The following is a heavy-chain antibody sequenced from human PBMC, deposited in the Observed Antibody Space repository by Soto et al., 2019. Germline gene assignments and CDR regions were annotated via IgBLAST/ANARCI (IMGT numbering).Heavy chain of an antibody. D-gene: IGHD6-13*01. Sequence: ASVKVSCKASENTFSTYSLHWVRQAPGQGLEWMGVINPTTTTTTDAQKFQGRVTMTRDTSTSTVFLELSSLRSGDTAVYYCARDLYSTSWYVRAFDMWG. J-gene: IGHJ3*02. CDR3: ARDLYSTSWYVRAFDM. CDR2: INPTTTTT. V-gene: IGHV1-46*03. CDR1: ENTFSTYS.